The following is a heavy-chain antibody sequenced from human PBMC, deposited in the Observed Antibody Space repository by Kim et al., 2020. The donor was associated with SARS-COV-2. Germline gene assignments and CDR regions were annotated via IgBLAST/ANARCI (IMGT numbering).Heavy chain of an antibody. J-gene: IGHJ4*02. V-gene: IGHV4-59*01. Sequence: SETLSLTCSVSGGSISSAYWTWIRQAQGKGLEWIGYMHSNGRTNYHPSLKSRVTISMDKSNNHFSLEMRSVTAADTAVYYCARAPPDRDYGDYSLDFWGQGTLVTVS. D-gene: IGHD4-17*01. CDR1: GGSISSAY. CDR3: ARAPPDRDYGDYSLDF. CDR2: MHSNGRT.